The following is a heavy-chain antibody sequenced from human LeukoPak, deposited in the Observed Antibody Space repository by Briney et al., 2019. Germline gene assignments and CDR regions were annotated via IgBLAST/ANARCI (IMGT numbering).Heavy chain of an antibody. CDR2: IYHSGST. CDR1: GYSISSGYY. Sequence: SETLSPTCAVSGYSISSGYYWGWIRQPPGKGLEWIGSIYHSGSTYYNPSLKSRVTISVDTSKNQFSLKLSSVTAADTAVYYCARRTMITFGGVIVRHNWFDPWGQGTLVTVSS. D-gene: IGHD3-16*02. CDR3: ARRTMITFGGVIVRHNWFDP. V-gene: IGHV4-38-2*01. J-gene: IGHJ5*02.